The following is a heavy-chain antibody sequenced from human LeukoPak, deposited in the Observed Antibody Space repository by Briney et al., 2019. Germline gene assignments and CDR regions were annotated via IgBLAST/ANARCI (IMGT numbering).Heavy chain of an antibody. CDR3: AKEENSNYANWFDP. CDR1: GFTFDDYA. J-gene: IGHJ5*02. V-gene: IGHV3-9*03. Sequence: GGSLRLSCAASGFTFDDYAMHWVRQAPGKGLEWVSGISWNSGSIGYADSVKGRFTISRDNAKNSLYLQMNSLRAEDMALYYCAKEENSNYANWFDPWGQGTLVTVSS. CDR2: ISWNSGSI. D-gene: IGHD4-11*01.